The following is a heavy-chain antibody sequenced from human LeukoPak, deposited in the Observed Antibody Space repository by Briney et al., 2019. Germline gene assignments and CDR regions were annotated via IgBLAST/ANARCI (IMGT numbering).Heavy chain of an antibody. V-gene: IGHV3-30-3*01. CDR1: GFTFSSYA. CDR3: ARDITGTTGAFDI. D-gene: IGHD1-7*01. J-gene: IGHJ3*02. CDR2: IYYDGSNK. Sequence: GGSLRLSCAASGFTFSSYAMHWVRQAPGQGLEWVAVIYYDGSNKYYADSVKGRFTIYRDNSKNTLYLQMNSLRAEDTAVYYCARDITGTTGAFDIWGQGTMVTVSS.